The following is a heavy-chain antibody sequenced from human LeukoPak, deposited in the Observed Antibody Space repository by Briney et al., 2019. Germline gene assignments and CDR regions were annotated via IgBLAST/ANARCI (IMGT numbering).Heavy chain of an antibody. CDR2: LVYDERI. Sequence: GGSLRLSCAASGFPFSSYGMHWVRQAPGKGLEWVARLVYDERIDYANSVKGRFSISRDNSKNTLFLVMSDLRVEDTAVYYCARDLGAAFDFWGQGVLVAVSS. V-gene: IGHV3-33*01. CDR3: ARDLGAAFDF. D-gene: IGHD4-17*01. CDR1: GFPFSSYG. J-gene: IGHJ4*02.